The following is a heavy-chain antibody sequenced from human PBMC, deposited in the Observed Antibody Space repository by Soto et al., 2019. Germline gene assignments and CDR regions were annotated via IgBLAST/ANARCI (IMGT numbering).Heavy chain of an antibody. Sequence: SETLSLTCTVSGGSISSGGYFWNWIRQHPGKGLEWIGYIYYGGVTYYNPSLKSRVTISVDTSKNQFSLRLSSVTAADTAVYYCAREPSIWGQGTLVTVSS. CDR1: GGSISSGGYF. CDR2: IYYGGVT. CDR3: AREPSI. V-gene: IGHV4-31*03. J-gene: IGHJ4*02.